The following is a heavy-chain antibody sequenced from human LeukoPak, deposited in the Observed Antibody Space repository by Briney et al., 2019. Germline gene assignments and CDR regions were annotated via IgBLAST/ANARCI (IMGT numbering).Heavy chain of an antibody. CDR2: IYYSGST. CDR1: GGSISSSSYY. CDR3: ARGAVVAATLSY. V-gene: IGHV4-39*01. J-gene: IGHJ4*02. Sequence: SETLSLTCTVSGGSISSSSYYWGWIRQPPGKGLEWIGSIYYSGSTYYNPSLKSRVTISVDTSKNQFSLKLSSVTAADTAVYYCARGAVVAATLSYWGQGTLVTVSS. D-gene: IGHD2-15*01.